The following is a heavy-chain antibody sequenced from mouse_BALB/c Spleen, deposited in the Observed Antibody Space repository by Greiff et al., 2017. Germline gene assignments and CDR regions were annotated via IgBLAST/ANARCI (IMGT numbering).Heavy chain of an antibody. D-gene: IGHD2-1*01. CDR3: AREGIYYGNYEAMDY. J-gene: IGHJ4*01. V-gene: IGHV3-6*02. CDR2: ISYDGSN. CDR1: GYSITSGYY. Sequence: EVKLQESGPGLVKPSQSLSLTCSVTGYSITSGYYWNWIRQFPGNKLEWMGYISYDGSNNYNPSLKNRISITRDTSKNQFFLKLNSVTTEDTATYYCAREGIYYGNYEAMDYWGQGTSVTVSS.